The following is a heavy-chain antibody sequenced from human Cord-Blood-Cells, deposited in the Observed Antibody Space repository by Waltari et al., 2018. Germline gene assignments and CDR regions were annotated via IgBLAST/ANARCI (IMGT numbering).Heavy chain of an antibody. V-gene: IGHV4-30-4*01. Sequence: QVQLQESGPGLVKPSQTLSLTCTVSGGSISSGDYYCSWIRQPPGKCLEWLGYIYYSGSTYYNPSLKSRVTLSVDTSKNQFSLKLSSVTAADTAVYYCDRVRLTGDDYFDYWGQGTLVTVSS. CDR3: DRVRLTGDDYFDY. CDR2: IYYSGST. J-gene: IGHJ4*02. CDR1: GGSISSGDYY. D-gene: IGHD7-27*01.